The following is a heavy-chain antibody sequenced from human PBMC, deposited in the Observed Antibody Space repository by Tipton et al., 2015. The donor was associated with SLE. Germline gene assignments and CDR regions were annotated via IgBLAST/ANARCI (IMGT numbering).Heavy chain of an antibody. V-gene: IGHV3-11*04. Sequence: SLRLSCAASGFTFSDHYMDWVRQAPGKGLEWVSFISGSGSSIYYADSVRGRFIISRDNAKNSLHLQMNSLRAEDTAVYYCARDQLKIFDYWGQGTLVTVSS. CDR2: ISGSGSSI. CDR3: ARDQLKIFDY. CDR1: GFTFSDHY. J-gene: IGHJ4*02. D-gene: IGHD1-1*01.